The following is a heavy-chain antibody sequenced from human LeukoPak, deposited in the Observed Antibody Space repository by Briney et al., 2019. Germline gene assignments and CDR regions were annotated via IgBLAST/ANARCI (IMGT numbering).Heavy chain of an antibody. CDR3: ARDYPSDIVVVVAATPNWFDP. J-gene: IGHJ5*02. D-gene: IGHD2-15*01. Sequence: PGGSLRLSCAASGFTFSSYSMNWVRQAPGKGLEWVSYISSSSSTIYYADSVKGRFTISRDNAKNSLYLQMNSLRAEDTAVYYCARDYPSDIVVVVAATPNWFDPWGQGTLVTVSS. CDR1: GFTFSSYS. CDR2: ISSSSSTI. V-gene: IGHV3-48*04.